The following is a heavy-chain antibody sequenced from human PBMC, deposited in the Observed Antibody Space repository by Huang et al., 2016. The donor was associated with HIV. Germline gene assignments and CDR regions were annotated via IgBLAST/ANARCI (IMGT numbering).Heavy chain of an antibody. V-gene: IGHV3-23*01. Sequence: EVQLLESGGGLVQPGGSLRLSCAASGFTFSSYAMSWVRQAQGKGREWVAAISGSGVSTYYADSVKGRLTISRDNSKNTLYLQMNSLRAEDTAVYYCAKDVRMFDPWGQGTLVTVSS. CDR1: GFTFSSYA. J-gene: IGHJ5*02. CDR2: ISGSGVST. CDR3: AKDVRMFDP.